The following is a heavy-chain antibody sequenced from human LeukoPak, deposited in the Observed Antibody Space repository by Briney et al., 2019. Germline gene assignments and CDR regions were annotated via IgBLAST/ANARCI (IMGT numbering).Heavy chain of an antibody. J-gene: IGHJ4*02. CDR1: GFDFSNSW. CDR2: IKQDQSKT. CDR3: AREASLYCSGGTCYWAFDH. Sequence: GGSLRLSCAVSGFDFSNSWVSWVRQAPGKGLEWVATIKQDQSKTYLVDSVKGRFSISRDNAKSSLYLQMNSLRAEDTAVYYCAREASLYCSGGTCYWAFDHWGQGTLVTASS. V-gene: IGHV3-7*01. D-gene: IGHD2-15*01.